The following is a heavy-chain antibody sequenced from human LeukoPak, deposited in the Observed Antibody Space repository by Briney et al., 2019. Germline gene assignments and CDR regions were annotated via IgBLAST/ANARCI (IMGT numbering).Heavy chain of an antibody. D-gene: IGHD2-2*01. V-gene: IGHV4-31*03. CDR1: GGSISSGGYY. Sequence: PSETLSLTCTVSGGSISSGGYYWSWIRQHPGKGLEWIGYIYYSGSTYYNPSLKSRVTISVDTSKNQFSLKLSSVTAADTAVYYCARAPYCNSTSCLYNWFDPWGQGTLVTVSS. CDR2: IYYSGST. CDR3: ARAPYCNSTSCLYNWFDP. J-gene: IGHJ5*02.